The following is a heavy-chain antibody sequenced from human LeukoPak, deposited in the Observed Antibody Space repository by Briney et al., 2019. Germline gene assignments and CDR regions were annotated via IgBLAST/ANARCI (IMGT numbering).Heavy chain of an antibody. CDR2: LYYSGTT. J-gene: IGHJ2*01. D-gene: IGHD6-19*01. Sequence: SETLSLTCTVSGGSINIDTYYWGWIRLPPGKTLEWIGSLYYSGTTYYNPSLNGRVTISVDTSKNQFSLKLSSVTAADTAVYYCARMDSGWLIDLWGRGTLVTVSS. CDR1: GGSINIDTYY. V-gene: IGHV4-39*07. CDR3: ARMDSGWLIDL.